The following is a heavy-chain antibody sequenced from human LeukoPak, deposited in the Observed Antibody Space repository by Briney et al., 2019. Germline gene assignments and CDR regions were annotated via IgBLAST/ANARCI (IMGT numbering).Heavy chain of an antibody. CDR1: GFTFSSYW. J-gene: IGHJ4*02. Sequence: PGGSLRLSCTASGFTFSSYWMTWVRQAPGKGLEWVANIKEDGSEKGFADSVKGRFTISRDNAKNSLFLQMNSLRADDMAVYYCTRNSGWYRLDYWGREPWSPSPQ. CDR3: TRNSGWYRLDY. CDR2: IKEDGSEK. D-gene: IGHD6-19*01. V-gene: IGHV3-7*01.